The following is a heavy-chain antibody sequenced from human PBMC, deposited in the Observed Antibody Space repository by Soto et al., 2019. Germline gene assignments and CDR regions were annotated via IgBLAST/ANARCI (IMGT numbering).Heavy chain of an antibody. CDR3: ARGIDFYFDL. V-gene: IGHV3-74*01. CDR2: INSDESSR. Sequence: EVQLVESGGDLVQPGGSLSLSCVASGFTFSNYWMHWVRQAPGKGLEWVSRINSDESSRAYADSVKGRFISSRDNDKYSLYLEMNSLRAEDTAVYYCARGIDFYFDLWGRATLVTVSS. J-gene: IGHJ2*01. CDR1: GFTFSNYW.